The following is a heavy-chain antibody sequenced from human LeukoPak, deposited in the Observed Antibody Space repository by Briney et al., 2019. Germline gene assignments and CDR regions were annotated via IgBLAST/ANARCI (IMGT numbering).Heavy chain of an antibody. Sequence: SETLSLTCAVYGGSFSGYYWSWTRQPPGKGLEWIGEINHSGSTNYNPSLKSRVTISVDTSKNQFSLKLSSVTAADTAVYYCASKYFSHWFDPWGQGTLVTVSS. V-gene: IGHV4-34*01. D-gene: IGHD3-3*01. CDR2: INHSGST. CDR1: GGSFSGYY. CDR3: ASKYFSHWFDP. J-gene: IGHJ5*02.